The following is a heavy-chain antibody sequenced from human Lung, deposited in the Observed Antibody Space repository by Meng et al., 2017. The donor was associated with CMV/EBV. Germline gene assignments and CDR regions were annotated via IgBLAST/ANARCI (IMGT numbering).Heavy chain of an antibody. D-gene: IGHD3-3*01. Sequence: SETLSLTCTVSGCSISSPPHYWGWVRQPPGNALQWIVSFYYSGTTYYNPSLESRVTISVDTSKNQFSLKLTSVTAADTAVYYCARQYIKGSGFLWYIDLWGHGXLVTVSS. CDR2: FYYSGTT. CDR3: ARQYIKGSGFLWYIDL. J-gene: IGHJ2*01. V-gene: IGHV4-39*07. CDR1: GCSISSPPHY.